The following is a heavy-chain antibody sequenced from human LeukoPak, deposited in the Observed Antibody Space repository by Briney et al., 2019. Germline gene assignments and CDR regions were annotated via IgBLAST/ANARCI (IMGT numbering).Heavy chain of an antibody. CDR3: TTDARFGELFTY. CDR2: IKSKTDGGTT. CDR1: GFTFSNAW. D-gene: IGHD3-10*01. Sequence: GGSLRLSCAASGFTFSNAWMSWVREAPGKGLEWVGGIKSKTDGGTTDYAAPVKGRFTISRDDSKNTLYLQMNSLKTEDTAVYYCTTDARFGELFTYWGQGTLVTVSS. J-gene: IGHJ4*02. V-gene: IGHV3-15*01.